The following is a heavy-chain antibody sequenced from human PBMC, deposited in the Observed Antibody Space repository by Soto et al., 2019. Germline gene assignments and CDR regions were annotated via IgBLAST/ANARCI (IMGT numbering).Heavy chain of an antibody. D-gene: IGHD4-17*01. V-gene: IGHV3-48*02. CDR3: AKDEYDYGDYVFDD. J-gene: IGHJ4*02. CDR1: GFTFSSYS. CDR2: ISSSSSTI. Sequence: GGSLRLSCAASGFTFSSYSMNWVRQAPGKGLGWVSYISSSSSTIYYADSVKGRFTISRDNAKNSLYLQMNSLRDEDTAVYYCAKDEYDYGDYVFDDWGQGTLVTVSS.